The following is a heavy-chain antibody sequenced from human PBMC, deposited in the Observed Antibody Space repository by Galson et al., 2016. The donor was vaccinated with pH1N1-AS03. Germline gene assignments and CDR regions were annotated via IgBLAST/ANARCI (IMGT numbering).Heavy chain of an antibody. CDR1: GGSITTNY. J-gene: IGHJ4*02. CDR3: ARLYDLWSGYPSFDS. CDR2: ISYSGFT. Sequence: SETLSLTCTISGGSITTNYWIWIRQPPGKGLQWIGYISYSGFTNYNPSLRSRVTISIDTSKNQFSLKMRSVAAADTALYFCARLYDLWSGYPSFDSWGQGILVTVSS. D-gene: IGHD3-3*01. V-gene: IGHV4-59*01.